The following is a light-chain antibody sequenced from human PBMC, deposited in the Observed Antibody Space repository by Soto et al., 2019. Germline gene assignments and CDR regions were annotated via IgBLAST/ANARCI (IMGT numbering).Light chain of an antibody. CDR2: DAS. V-gene: IGKV3D-15*01. Sequence: EIVMTQSPATLSLSPGERATLSCRASQSVSSYLAWYQQKPGQAPRLLIYDASNRATGIPARFSGSGSETDFTLTISSLQSEDSAVYYCQQYHNWPPITFGQGTRLEI. CDR3: QQYHNWPPIT. CDR1: QSVSSY. J-gene: IGKJ5*01.